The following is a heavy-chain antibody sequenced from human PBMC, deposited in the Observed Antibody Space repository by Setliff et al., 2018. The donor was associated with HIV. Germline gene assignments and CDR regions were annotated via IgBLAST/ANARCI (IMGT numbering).Heavy chain of an antibody. V-gene: IGHV3-21*03. CDR1: GFTFNGYS. D-gene: IGHD3-10*01. CDR3: TTDPMVRGVITPHWFDP. Sequence: GGSLRLSCTVSGFTFNGYSMNWVRQAPGKGLEWVSSISSSGSYIYYADSLKGRFTISRDNAKNSLYLQMNSLKTEDTAVYYCTTDPMVRGVITPHWFDPWGQGTLVTVSS. J-gene: IGHJ5*02. CDR2: ISSSGSYI.